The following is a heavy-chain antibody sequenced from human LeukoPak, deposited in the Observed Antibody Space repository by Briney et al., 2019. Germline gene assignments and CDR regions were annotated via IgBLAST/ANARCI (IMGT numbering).Heavy chain of an antibody. V-gene: IGHV4-4*07. J-gene: IGHJ2*01. D-gene: IGHD3-22*01. CDR2: IYTSGST. CDR3: ARVAYYYDSSGYYWYFDL. Sequence: PSETLSLTCTVSGGSISSYYWSWIRQPAGKGLEWIGRIYTSGSTNNIPSLKSRVTMSVDTSKNQFSLKLSSVTAADTAVYYCARVAYYYDSSGYYWYFDLWGRGTLVTVSS. CDR1: GGSISSYY.